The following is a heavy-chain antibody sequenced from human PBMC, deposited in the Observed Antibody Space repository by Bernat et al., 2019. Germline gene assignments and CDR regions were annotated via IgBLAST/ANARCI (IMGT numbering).Heavy chain of an antibody. Sequence: EVQLVESGGSLVQPGGSLRLSCVASGFTFSNYWMHWVRQVPAKGLVWVSRINGDGTATSYADSVKGRFAISRDNAKNTLYLQMDSLRGEDTAVYYCVRGGVDYWGQGTLVTVSS. CDR3: VRGGVDY. CDR2: INGDGTAT. D-gene: IGHD3-16*01. V-gene: IGHV3-74*01. J-gene: IGHJ4*02. CDR1: GFTFSNYW.